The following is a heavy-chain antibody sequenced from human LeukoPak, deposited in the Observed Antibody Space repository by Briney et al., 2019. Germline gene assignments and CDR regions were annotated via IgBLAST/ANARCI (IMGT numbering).Heavy chain of an antibody. CDR1: GYTFTGYY. J-gene: IGHJ6*03. CDR3: ARDRRYGGNTGRLDYYYYYMDV. Sequence: GASVKVSCKASGYTFTGYYMHWVRQAPGQGLEWMGWINPNSGGTNYAQKFQGRVNMTRDTSISTAYMELSRLRSDDTAVYYCARDRRYGGNTGRLDYYYYYMDVWGKGTTVTVSS. D-gene: IGHD4-23*01. V-gene: IGHV1-2*02. CDR2: INPNSGGT.